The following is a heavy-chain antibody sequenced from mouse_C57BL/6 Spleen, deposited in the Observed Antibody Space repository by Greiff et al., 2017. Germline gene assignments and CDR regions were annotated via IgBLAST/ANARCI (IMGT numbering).Heavy chain of an antibody. J-gene: IGHJ1*03. D-gene: IGHD2-3*01. CDR1: GYTFTSYW. CDR3: ARDGYFPLWYVEV. CDR2: IHPNSGST. Sequence: QVQLQQPGAELVKPGASVKLSCKASGYTFTSYWMHWVKQRPGQGLEWIGMIHPNSGSTNYNEKFKSKATLTVDKSSSTAYMQLSILTSEDSAVYYCARDGYFPLWYVEVWGTGTTVTVSS. V-gene: IGHV1-64*01.